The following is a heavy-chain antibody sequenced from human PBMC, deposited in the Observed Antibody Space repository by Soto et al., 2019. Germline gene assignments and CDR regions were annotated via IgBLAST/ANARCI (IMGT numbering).Heavy chain of an antibody. V-gene: IGHV3-48*01. J-gene: IGHJ3*02. CDR1: GFTFSTYS. D-gene: IGHD2-2*01. Sequence: HPGGSLRLSCAASGFTFSTYSMDWVRQAPGKGLEWVSYITSSSSTIYYADSVKGRFTISRDNAKNSLYLQMNSLRAEDTAVYYCARDPYQYCSSASCATRGAFDIWGQGTMVTVSS. CDR3: ARDPYQYCSSASCATRGAFDI. CDR2: ITSSSSTI.